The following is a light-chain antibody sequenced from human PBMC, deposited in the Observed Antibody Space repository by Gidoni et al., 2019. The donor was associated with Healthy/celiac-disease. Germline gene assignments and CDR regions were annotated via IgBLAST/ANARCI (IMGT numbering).Light chain of an antibody. CDR1: QSVLYSSNNKNY. Sequence: INCKSSQSVLYSSNNKNYLAWYQQKPGQPPKLLIYWASTRESGVPDRFSGSGSGTDFTLTISSLQAEDVAVYYCQQYYSTPWTFGQGTKVEIK. J-gene: IGKJ1*01. CDR3: QQYYSTPWT. V-gene: IGKV4-1*01. CDR2: WAS.